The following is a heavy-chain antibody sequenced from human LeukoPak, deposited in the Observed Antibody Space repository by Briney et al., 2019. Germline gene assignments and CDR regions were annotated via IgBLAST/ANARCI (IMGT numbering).Heavy chain of an antibody. CDR2: IRSKTNNYAT. Sequence: GGSLRLSCAASGFTFSGSALHWVRQASGKGLEWIGRIRSKTNNYATTYAASVTGRFTISRDDAENMAYLQMNSLKTEDTAVYYCAREYGSGRKDFDYWGQGTLVTVSS. D-gene: IGHD3-10*01. J-gene: IGHJ4*02. V-gene: IGHV3-73*01. CDR1: GFTFSGSA. CDR3: AREYGSGRKDFDY.